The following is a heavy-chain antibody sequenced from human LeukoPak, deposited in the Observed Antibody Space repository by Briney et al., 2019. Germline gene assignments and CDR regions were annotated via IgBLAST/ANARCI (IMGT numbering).Heavy chain of an antibody. V-gene: IGHV1-2*02. D-gene: IGHD1-1*01. J-gene: IGHJ4*02. CDR3: AREKDNWNAFDY. Sequence: GASVKVSCKASGHTFTDYYMQWVRQAPGQGLEWMGWINPDSGDTNCAQRFQGRVTLTRDTSISTAYMELSRLTSDDTAIYYCAREKDNWNAFDYWGQGTLVTVSS. CDR2: INPDSGDT. CDR1: GHTFTDYY.